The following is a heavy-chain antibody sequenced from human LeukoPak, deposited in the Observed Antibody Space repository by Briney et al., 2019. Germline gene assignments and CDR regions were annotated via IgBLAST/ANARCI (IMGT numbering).Heavy chain of an antibody. J-gene: IGHJ3*02. V-gene: IGHV3-23*01. CDR3: AKDYYDSSGYYHYDAFDI. D-gene: IGHD3-22*01. CDR2: ISGSGDST. CDR1: GFPFASYA. Sequence: GGSLRLSCAASGFPFASYAMSWVRQAPGKGLEWVSTISGSGDSTYYADSVKGRLTISRDNSKNTLYLQMNSLRAEDTAVYYCAKDYYDSSGYYHYDAFDIWGQGTMVTVPS.